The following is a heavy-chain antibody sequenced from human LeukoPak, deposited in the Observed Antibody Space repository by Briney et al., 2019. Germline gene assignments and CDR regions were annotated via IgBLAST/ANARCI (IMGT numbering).Heavy chain of an antibody. J-gene: IGHJ6*02. Sequence: GTSLRLSCGAPGFTFNFYAMHWVRQAPGQGLEWVAVISYDGANKYYADSVRGRFTNSRDISRNTLSLQMSSLRTEDTAVYYCARGGPTSNWYYYGLDVWGQGTTVTVSS. D-gene: IGHD6-13*01. CDR3: ARGGPTSNWYYYGLDV. V-gene: IGHV3-30-3*01. CDR2: ISYDGANK. CDR1: GFTFNFYA.